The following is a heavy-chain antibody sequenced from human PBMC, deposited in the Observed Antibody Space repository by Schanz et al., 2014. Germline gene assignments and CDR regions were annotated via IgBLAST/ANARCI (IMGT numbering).Heavy chain of an antibody. CDR2: ISNSGTYT. Sequence: QVQLVESGGGLVKPGGSLRLSCAASGFTFSDYYMTWMRQAPGKGLEWISYISNSGTYTKYADSVKGRFVISRDNARSSLYLQMSSLRDGDTAVYYCASVIMVAGNHRDGRDVWRRGTTVIVSS. CDR1: GFTFSDYY. J-gene: IGHJ6*02. V-gene: IGHV3-11*05. CDR3: ASVIMVAGNHRDGRDV. D-gene: IGHD6-19*01.